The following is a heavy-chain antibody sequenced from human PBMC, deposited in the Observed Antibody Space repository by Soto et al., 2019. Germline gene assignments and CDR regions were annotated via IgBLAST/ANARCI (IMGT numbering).Heavy chain of an antibody. CDR3: AKIQRTGSSEDY. J-gene: IGHJ4*02. Sequence: EVQLLESGGGLVQPGGSLRLSCAASGFTFISYAMSWVRQAPGKGLEWVSAISGSGGSTYYADSVKGRFTISRDNSKNTLYRQMNSLIADDTAVYYYAKIQRTGSSEDYWGQGTLVTVSS. V-gene: IGHV3-23*01. D-gene: IGHD2-15*01. CDR2: ISGSGGST. CDR1: GFTFISYA.